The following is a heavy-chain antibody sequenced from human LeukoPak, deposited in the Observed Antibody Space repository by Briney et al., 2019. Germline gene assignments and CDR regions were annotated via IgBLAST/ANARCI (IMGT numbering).Heavy chain of an antibody. CDR2: ITGSGGAS. V-gene: IGHV3-23*01. CDR1: GFTFSDNA. D-gene: IGHD3-16*01. CDR3: AKDGEVRHYYYYMDV. J-gene: IGHJ6*03. Sequence: TGGSLRLSCAVSGFTFSDNAMTWVRQAPGKGPEWVSTITGSGGASFYADSVKGRFTISRDNSKNTLNLQMNSLGVEDTAVYYCAKDGEVRHYYYYMDVWGKGTTVAVSS.